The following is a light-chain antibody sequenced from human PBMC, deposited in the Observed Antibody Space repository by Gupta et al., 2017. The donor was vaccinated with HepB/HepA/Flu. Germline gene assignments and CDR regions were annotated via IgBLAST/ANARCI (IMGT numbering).Light chain of an antibody. CDR2: DDT. Sequence: SYVLTQTPSVSVAPGKTATITCAGNNIGSKSVHWYQQKPGQAPVVVVYDDTDRPSGIPERFSGSNSRNTATLTISRVEAGDEADYYCQVWDSSGDPGWVFGGGTELTVL. J-gene: IGLJ3*02. CDR1: NIGSKS. CDR3: QVWDSSGDPGWV. V-gene: IGLV3-21*03.